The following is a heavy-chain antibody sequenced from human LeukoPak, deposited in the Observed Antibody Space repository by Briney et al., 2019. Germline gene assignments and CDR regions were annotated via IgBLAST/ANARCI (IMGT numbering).Heavy chain of an antibody. D-gene: IGHD6-19*01. V-gene: IGHV1-69*04. CDR3: ARCGSGWERCYFDY. CDR1: RGTFSSYA. Sequence: GASVKVSCKASRGTFSSYAISWVRQAPGQGLEWMGRIIPILGIANYAQKFQGRVTITADKSTSTAYMELSSLRSEDTAVYYCARCGSGWERCYFDYWGQGTLVTVSS. CDR2: IIPILGIA. J-gene: IGHJ4*02.